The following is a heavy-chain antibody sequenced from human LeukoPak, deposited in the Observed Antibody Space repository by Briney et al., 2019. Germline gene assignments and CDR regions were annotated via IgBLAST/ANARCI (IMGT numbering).Heavy chain of an antibody. V-gene: IGHV4-30-2*01. Sequence: SQTLSLTCAVSGGSISSGGYSWSWIRQPPGKGLEWIGYIYHSWSTYYNPSLKSRVTISVDRSKNQFSLKLSSVTAADTAVYYCARTIVRTTDYFDYWGQGTLVTVSS. CDR1: GGSISSGGYS. D-gene: IGHD4/OR15-4a*01. CDR2: IYHSWST. J-gene: IGHJ4*02. CDR3: ARTIVRTTDYFDY.